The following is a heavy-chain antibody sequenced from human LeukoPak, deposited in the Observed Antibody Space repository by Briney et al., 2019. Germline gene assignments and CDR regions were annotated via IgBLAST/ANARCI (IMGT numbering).Heavy chain of an antibody. CDR3: ARGVYIAAAQYAY. D-gene: IGHD6-13*01. CDR2: IYYSGTT. CDR1: GGSIGTYS. V-gene: IGHV4-59*01. Sequence: QTSETLSLTCTVSGGSIGTYSWNWIRQPPGKGLEWIGYIYYSGTTNYNPSLKSRVTISVDTSKNQFSLKLSSVTAADTAVYYCARGVYIAAAQYAYWGQGTLVTVSS. J-gene: IGHJ4*02.